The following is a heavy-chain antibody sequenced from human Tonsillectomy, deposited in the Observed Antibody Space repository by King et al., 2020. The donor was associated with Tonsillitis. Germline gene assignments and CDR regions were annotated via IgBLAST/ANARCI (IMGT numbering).Heavy chain of an antibody. CDR2: IYYSGST. D-gene: IGHD3-22*01. J-gene: IGHJ5*02. CDR3: ARAISYYDSSGYYTGWFDP. V-gene: IGHV4-59*01. Sequence: VQLQESGPGLVKPSETLSLTCTVSGGSISSYYWSWIRQPPGKGLEWIGYIYYSGSTKYNPSLKSRVTISVDTSKNQFSLKLISVTAADTAVYYCARAISYYDSSGYYTGWFDPWGQGPLVTVSS. CDR1: GGSISSYY.